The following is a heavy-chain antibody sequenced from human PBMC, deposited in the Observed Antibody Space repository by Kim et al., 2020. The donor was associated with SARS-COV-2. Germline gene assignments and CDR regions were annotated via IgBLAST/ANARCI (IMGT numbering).Heavy chain of an antibody. V-gene: IGHV6-1*01. J-gene: IGHJ4*02. Sequence: YSEYAVSLPSRITINRDTSKNQFSLQLNSVTPEDTAVYYCARVRDSLFDYWGQGTLVTVSS. CDR2: YS. D-gene: IGHD3-22*01. CDR3: ARVRDSLFDY.